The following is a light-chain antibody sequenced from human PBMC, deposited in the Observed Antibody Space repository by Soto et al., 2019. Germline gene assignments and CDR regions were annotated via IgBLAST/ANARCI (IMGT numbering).Light chain of an antibody. CDR3: QQYGSSYT. V-gene: IGKV3-20*01. CDR2: GAS. J-gene: IGKJ2*01. CDR1: QSVSSSY. Sequence: IVLTQSPGTLSLSPGERATLSCRASQSVSSSYLAWYQQKPGQAPRLLIYGASSRATGIPDRFSGSGSGTDFTLTISRLEPEDFAVYYCQQYGSSYTFGQGTKVDIK.